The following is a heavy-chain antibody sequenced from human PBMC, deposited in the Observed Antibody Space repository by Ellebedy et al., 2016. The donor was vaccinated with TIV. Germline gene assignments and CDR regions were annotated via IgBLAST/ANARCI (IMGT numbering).Heavy chain of an antibody. CDR2: IYHTGLT. D-gene: IGHD6-19*01. Sequence: MPSETLSLTCAVSGGSMSSHFWWRWVRQPPGRGLESIWEIYHTGLTNYNPSLKSRVTISVDKSKNQFSLQLSSVTAADTAVYYCRTVAGRDYFDYWGQGTLVIVSS. J-gene: IGHJ4*02. CDR1: GGSMSSHFW. CDR3: RTVAGRDYFDY. V-gene: IGHV4-4*02.